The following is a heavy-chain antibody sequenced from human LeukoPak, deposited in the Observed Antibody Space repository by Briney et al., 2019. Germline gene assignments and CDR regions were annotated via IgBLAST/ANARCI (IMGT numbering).Heavy chain of an antibody. Sequence: GGSLRLSCAASGFTFSSYAMHWVRQAPGKGLEWVAVISYDGSNTYYADSVKGRFTISRDNSKNTLYLQMNSLRAEDTAVYYCAGDPGEWELLDYFDYWGQGALVTVSS. V-gene: IGHV3-30*01. J-gene: IGHJ4*02. CDR3: AGDPGEWELLDYFDY. CDR2: ISYDGSNT. D-gene: IGHD1-26*01. CDR1: GFTFSSYA.